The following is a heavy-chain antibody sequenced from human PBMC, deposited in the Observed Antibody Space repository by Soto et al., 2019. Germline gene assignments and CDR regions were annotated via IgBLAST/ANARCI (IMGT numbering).Heavy chain of an antibody. D-gene: IGHD3-3*01. V-gene: IGHV4-31*03. CDR2: IYYSGTT. CDR1: GGSISSGSFY. CDR3: ARCGNRFGVLTNLAF. J-gene: IGHJ4*02. Sequence: QVQLQESGPGLVKSSQTLSLTCTVSGGSISSGSFYWSWIRQHPGQGLEWIGYIYYSGTTYYNPSLKSRVRISLETSKNHVTLKRNPVTAADTAMYYSARCGNRFGVLTNLAFWGQGTLVTVSS.